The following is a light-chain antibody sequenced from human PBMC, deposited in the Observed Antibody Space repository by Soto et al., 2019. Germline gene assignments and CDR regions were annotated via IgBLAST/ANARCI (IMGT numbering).Light chain of an antibody. Sequence: QSVLTQPASVSGSPGQSITISCTGTSSDVGGYNSVSWYQQHPGKAPKLMIYDVSNRPSGVSDRFSGSKSGNTASLTISGLQAEDEADYYCSSYTSRSTLAFGGGTQLTVL. CDR1: SSDVGGYNS. J-gene: IGLJ7*01. V-gene: IGLV2-14*01. CDR2: DVS. CDR3: SSYTSRSTLA.